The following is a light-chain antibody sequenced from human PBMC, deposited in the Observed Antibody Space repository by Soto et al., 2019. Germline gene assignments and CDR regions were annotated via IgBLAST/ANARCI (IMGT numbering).Light chain of an antibody. CDR1: QTIGTY. V-gene: IGKV1-39*01. CDR3: QQSYNTPLT. J-gene: IGKJ1*01. Sequence: IEVTQSPSSLAASLGDRVTITCRASQTIGTYVNWYRQKSGAAPELLIYDASSLQGCLPSRFRCGSSRTVFTLTISSQQRDYFANYYCQQSYNTPLTFGQGTKVEIK. CDR2: DAS.